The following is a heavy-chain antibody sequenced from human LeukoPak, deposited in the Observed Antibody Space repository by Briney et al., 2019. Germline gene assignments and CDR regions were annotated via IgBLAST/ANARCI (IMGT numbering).Heavy chain of an antibody. CDR3: ARVCRYYYDSSGYDY. CDR2: IYYSGST. V-gene: IGHV4-31*03. D-gene: IGHD3-22*01. J-gene: IGHJ4*02. CDR1: GGSISSGGYY. Sequence: PSQTLSLTCTVSGGSISSGGYYWSWLRQHPGKGLEWIGYIYYSGSTYYNPSLKSRVTISVDTSKNQFSLKLSSVTAADTAAYYCARVCRYYYDSSGYDYWGQGTLVTVSS.